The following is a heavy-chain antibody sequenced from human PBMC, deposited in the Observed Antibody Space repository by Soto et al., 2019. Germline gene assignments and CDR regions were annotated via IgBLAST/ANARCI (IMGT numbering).Heavy chain of an antibody. Sequence: PSETLSLTCAVYGGSFSGYYWSWIRQPPGKGLEWIGEINHSGSTNYNPSLKSRVTISVDTSKNQFSLKLSSVTAADTAVYYCARGHWTTVTKFSRSYYYYYYMDVWGKGTTVTVSS. D-gene: IGHD4-4*01. CDR1: GGSFSGYY. CDR3: ARGHWTTVTKFSRSYYYYYYMDV. CDR2: INHSGST. V-gene: IGHV4-34*01. J-gene: IGHJ6*03.